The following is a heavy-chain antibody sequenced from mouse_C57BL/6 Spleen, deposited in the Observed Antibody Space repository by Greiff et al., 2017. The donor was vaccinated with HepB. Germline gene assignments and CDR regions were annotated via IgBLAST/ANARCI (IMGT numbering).Heavy chain of an antibody. V-gene: IGHV1-55*01. CDR3: AYGSSYRWYCDV. CDR1: GYTFTSYW. J-gene: IGHJ1*03. Sequence: QVQLQQPGAELVKPGASVKMSCKASGYTFTSYWITWVKQRPGQGLEWIGDIYPGSGSTNYNEKFKSKATLTVDTSSSTAYMQLSSLTSEDSAVYCCAYGSSYRWYCDVWGTGTTVTVSS. CDR2: IYPGSGST. D-gene: IGHD1-1*01.